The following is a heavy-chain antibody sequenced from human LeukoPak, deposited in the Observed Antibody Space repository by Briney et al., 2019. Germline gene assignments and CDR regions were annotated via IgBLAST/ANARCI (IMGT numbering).Heavy chain of an antibody. D-gene: IGHD4-17*01. CDR3: ARVNFKNYGDYVRGADY. V-gene: IGHV1-18*01. Sequence: GGSLRLSCAASGFTFSSYGISWVRQAPGQGLEWMGWISAYNGNTNYAQKLQGRVTMTTDTSTSTAYMELRSLRSDDTAVYYCARVNFKNYGDYVRGADYWGQGTLVTVSS. CDR2: ISAYNGNT. CDR1: GFTFSSYG. J-gene: IGHJ4*02.